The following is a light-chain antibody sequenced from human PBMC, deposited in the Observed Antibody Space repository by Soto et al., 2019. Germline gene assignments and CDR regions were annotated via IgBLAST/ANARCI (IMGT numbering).Light chain of an antibody. J-gene: IGLJ1*01. Sequence: QSALTQPRSVSGSPGQSVTISCTGTSSDVGGYNYVSWYQQHPGKAPKLRIYYVSKRPSGVPDRFSGSKSANTASLTISGLQAEDEAEYYCCSYAGSYGDVFATGTKLTVL. CDR1: SSDVGGYNY. CDR3: CSYAGSYGDV. V-gene: IGLV2-11*01. CDR2: YVS.